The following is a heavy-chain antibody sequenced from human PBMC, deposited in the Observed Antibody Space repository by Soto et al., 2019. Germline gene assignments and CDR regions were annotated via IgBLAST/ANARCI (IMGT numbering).Heavy chain of an antibody. V-gene: IGHV1-18*01. D-gene: IGHD3-3*01. CDR3: ATRLYYDFWSGPLTGYGMDV. CDR2: ISAYNGNT. J-gene: IGHJ6*02. CDR1: GYTITIYG. Sequence: SVKVSCKASGYTITIYGISWVRQAPGQGLEWMGWISAYNGNTNYAQKLQGRVTMTTDTSTSTAYMELRSLRSDDTAVYYCATRLYYDFWSGPLTGYGMDVWGQGTTVTVSS.